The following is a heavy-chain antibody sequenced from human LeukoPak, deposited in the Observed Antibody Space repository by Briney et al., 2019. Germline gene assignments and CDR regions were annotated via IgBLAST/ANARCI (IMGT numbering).Heavy chain of an antibody. D-gene: IGHD5-12*01. CDR1: GFTFSTYG. J-gene: IGHJ4*02. Sequence: PGRSLRLSCAASGFTFSTYGMHWVRQAPGKGLEWVAVISYDRSNKYYADSVKGRFTISTDNSKNTLYLQMNSLRAEDTAVYYCASKRTDSGYAAFDYWGQGTLVTVSS. V-gene: IGHV3-30*03. CDR3: ASKRTDSGYAAFDY. CDR2: ISYDRSNK.